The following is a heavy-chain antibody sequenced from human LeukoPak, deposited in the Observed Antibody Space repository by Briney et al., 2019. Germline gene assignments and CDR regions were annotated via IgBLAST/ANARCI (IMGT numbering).Heavy chain of an antibody. J-gene: IGHJ6*03. CDR1: GYTFTGYY. Sequence: ASVKVSCKASGYTFTGYYMHWVRQAPGQGLEWMGWINPNSGGTNYAQKFQGRVTVTRDTSISTAYMELSRLRSDDTAVYYCARGMEPYYYMDVWGKGTTVTVSS. D-gene: IGHD1-26*01. CDR3: ARGMEPYYYMDV. V-gene: IGHV1-2*02. CDR2: INPNSGGT.